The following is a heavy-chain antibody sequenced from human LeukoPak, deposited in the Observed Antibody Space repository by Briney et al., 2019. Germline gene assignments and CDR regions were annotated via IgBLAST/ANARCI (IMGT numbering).Heavy chain of an antibody. J-gene: IGHJ4*02. CDR1: GFTFDDYA. CDR3: AKDPMTSGWYFVHY. D-gene: IGHD6-19*01. CDR2: ISWNSGSI. V-gene: IGHV3-9*01. Sequence: GGSLRLSCAASGFTFDDYAMHWVRQGPGKGLEWVSGISWNSGSIDYADSVKGRFTISRDNAKSSLYLQMNSLTAEDTALYYCAKDPMTSGWYFVHYWGQGPLVTVSS.